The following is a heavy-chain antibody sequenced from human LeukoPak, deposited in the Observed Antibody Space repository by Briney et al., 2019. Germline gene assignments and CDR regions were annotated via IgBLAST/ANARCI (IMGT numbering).Heavy chain of an antibody. CDR3: TKDRNYDFWSGYHNYFDY. J-gene: IGHJ4*02. CDR1: GFTFSSFA. V-gene: IGHV3-23*01. Sequence: PGGSLRLSCAASGFTFSSFAMSWVRQAPGKGLEWVSVVSGSGGSTNYADSVKGRFTISRDNTKNMLYLQMNSLRVEDTAVYYCTKDRNYDFWSGYHNYFDYWGQGTLVTVSS. CDR2: VSGSGGST. D-gene: IGHD3-3*01.